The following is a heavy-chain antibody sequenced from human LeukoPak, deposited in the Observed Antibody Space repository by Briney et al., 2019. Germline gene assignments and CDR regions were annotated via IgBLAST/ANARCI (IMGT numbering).Heavy chain of an antibody. CDR2: ISSSSSYI. Sequence: GGSLRLSCAASGFTFSSYSMNWVRQAPGKGLEWVSSISSSSSYIYYADSVKGRFTISRDNAKNSLYLQMNSLRAEDTAVYYCARDGGESYTSYFDYWGQGTLVTVSS. CDR3: ARDGGESYTSYFDY. V-gene: IGHV3-21*01. D-gene: IGHD3-16*01. J-gene: IGHJ4*02. CDR1: GFTFSSYS.